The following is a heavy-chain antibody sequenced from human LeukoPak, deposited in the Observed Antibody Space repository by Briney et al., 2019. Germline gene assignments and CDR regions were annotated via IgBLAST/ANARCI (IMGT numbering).Heavy chain of an antibody. CDR1: GGTFSSYG. CDR2: ISAYNGNT. V-gene: IGHV1-18*01. D-gene: IGHD6-13*01. CDR3: ARDLGYSSSWYLDY. Sequence: ASVKVSCKASGGTFSSYGISWVRQAPGQGLEWMGWISAYNGNTNYAQKLQGRVTMTTDTSTSTAYMELRSLRSDDTAVYYCARDLGYSSSWYLDYWGQGTLVTVSS. J-gene: IGHJ4*02.